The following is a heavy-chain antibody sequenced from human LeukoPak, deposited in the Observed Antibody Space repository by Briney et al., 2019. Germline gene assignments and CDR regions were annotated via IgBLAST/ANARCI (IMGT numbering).Heavy chain of an antibody. J-gene: IGHJ3*02. CDR1: GFTFSSYS. V-gene: IGHV3-21*04. D-gene: IGHD2-15*01. Sequence: GGSLRLSCAASGFTFSSYSMNWVRQAPGKGLEWVSSISSSSSYIYYADSVKGRFTISRDNSKNTLYLQMNSLRAGDTAVYYCAKDGGYCSGGNCYVRDAFDIWGQGTMVTVSS. CDR2: ISSSSSYI. CDR3: AKDGGYCSGGNCYVRDAFDI.